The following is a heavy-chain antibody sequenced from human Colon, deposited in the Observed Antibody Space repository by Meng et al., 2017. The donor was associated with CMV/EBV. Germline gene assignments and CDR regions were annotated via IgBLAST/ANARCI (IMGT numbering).Heavy chain of an antibody. D-gene: IGHD6-13*01. CDR3: ASTTGAVAGSHSLDI. CDR2: INPNGGGT. J-gene: IGHJ3*02. Sequence: ASEKVSYKDSGYRFNVYYMHWARLAPGQGLEGVVRINPNGGGTKYAQMFQGRVTMTRDTSISTAYMELTGLRSDDTAVYFCASTTGAVAGSHSLDIWGQGTMVTVSS. CDR1: GYRFNVYY. V-gene: IGHV1-2*02.